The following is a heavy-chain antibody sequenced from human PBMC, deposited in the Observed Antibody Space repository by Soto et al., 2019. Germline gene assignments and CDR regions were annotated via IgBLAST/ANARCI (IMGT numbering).Heavy chain of an antibody. V-gene: IGHV1-69*01. J-gene: IGHJ6*02. CDR1: GGTFSSYA. Sequence: QVQLVQSGAEVKKPGSSVKVSCKASGGTFSSYAISWVRQAPGQGLEWMGGIIPIFGTANYAQKFQGRVTITADESTSTAYMELSSLRSEDTAVYYCAIRYSGYDPEIGYYYYYGMDVWGQGTTVTVSS. CDR3: AIRYSGYDPEIGYYYYYGMDV. CDR2: IIPIFGTA. D-gene: IGHD5-12*01.